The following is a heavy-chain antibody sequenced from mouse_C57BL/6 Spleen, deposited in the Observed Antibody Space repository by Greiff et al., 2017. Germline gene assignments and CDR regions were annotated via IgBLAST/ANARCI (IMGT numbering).Heavy chain of an antibody. CDR3: ARDNWDGFAY. J-gene: IGHJ3*01. CDR2: IYPGSGST. V-gene: IGHV1-55*01. Sequence: VQLQQPGAELVKPGASVKMSCKASGYTFTSYWITWVKPRPGQGLEWIGDIYPGSGSTNYNEKFTSKATLTVTTSSSTAYMQLSILTSEDSAVYYCARDNWDGFAYWGQGTLVTVSA. CDR1: GYTFTSYW. D-gene: IGHD4-1*01.